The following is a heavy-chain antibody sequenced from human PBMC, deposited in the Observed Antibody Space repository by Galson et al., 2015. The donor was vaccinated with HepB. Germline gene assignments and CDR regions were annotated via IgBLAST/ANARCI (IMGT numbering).Heavy chain of an antibody. J-gene: IGHJ4*02. V-gene: IGHV3-30-3*01. CDR2: IRYGGGNK. CDR3: ARERRRGTSPAY. Sequence: SLRLSCAASGFTFSSYAMHWVRQAPGKGLAWMAVIRYGGGNKYYADSVKGRFTISRDNAKNTLYLQMNSLRAEDTAVYYCARERRRGTSPAYWGRGTPVTVS. CDR1: GFTFSSYA. D-gene: IGHD4-23*01.